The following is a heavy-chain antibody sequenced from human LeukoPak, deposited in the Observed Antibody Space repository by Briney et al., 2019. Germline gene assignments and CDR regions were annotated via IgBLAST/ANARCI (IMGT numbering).Heavy chain of an antibody. CDR2: ISYDGSNK. D-gene: IGHD3-22*01. CDR3: ARADSMIVVVTTFDY. Sequence: SLRLSCAASGFTFSSYAMHWVRQAPGKGLEWVAVISYDGSNKYYADSVKGRFTISRDNSKNTLYLQMNSLRAEDTAVYYCARADSMIVVVTTFDYWGQGTLVTVSS. CDR1: GFTFSSYA. V-gene: IGHV3-30-3*01. J-gene: IGHJ4*02.